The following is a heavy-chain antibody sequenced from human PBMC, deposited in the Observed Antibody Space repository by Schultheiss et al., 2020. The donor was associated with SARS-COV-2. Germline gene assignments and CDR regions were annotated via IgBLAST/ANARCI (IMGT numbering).Heavy chain of an antibody. CDR1: GYTFTNYG. V-gene: IGHV1-18*01. CDR3: ARGTVADDAFDI. J-gene: IGHJ3*02. Sequence: ASVKVSCKASGYTFTNYGITWVRQAPGQGLEWMGWISPYNGNTIYAQNLLGRVTMTTDTSTSTAYMELRSLTSDDTAVYYCARGTVADDAFDIWGQGTMVTVSS. D-gene: IGHD6-19*01. CDR2: ISPYNGNT.